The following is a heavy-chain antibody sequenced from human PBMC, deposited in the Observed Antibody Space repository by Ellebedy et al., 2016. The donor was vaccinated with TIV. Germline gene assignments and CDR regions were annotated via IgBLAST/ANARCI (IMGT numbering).Heavy chain of an antibody. J-gene: IGHJ4*02. D-gene: IGHD5-24*01. Sequence: ASVKVSCKASGGTFSSYAISWVRQAPGQGLEWMGGIIPIFGTANYAQKFQGRVTITADESTSTAYMELSSLRSEDTAVYYCAREMRWLPRTFDYWGQGTLVTVSS. CDR3: AREMRWLPRTFDY. V-gene: IGHV1-69*13. CDR2: IIPIFGTA. CDR1: GGTFSSYA.